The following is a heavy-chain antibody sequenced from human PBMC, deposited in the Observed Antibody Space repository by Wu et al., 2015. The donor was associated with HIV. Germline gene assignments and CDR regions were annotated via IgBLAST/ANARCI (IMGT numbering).Heavy chain of an antibody. D-gene: IGHD1-1*01. CDR3: ARQRDSIGSWNGNWFDP. V-gene: IGHV1-2*02. J-gene: IGHJ5*02. Sequence: QVQLVQSGAEVKKPGSSVKVSCKASGYTFTGYYIHWVRQAPGQGLEWMGWINPNSGGTNYAQKFQGRVTMTRDTSISTAYMELSRLRSDDTAVYYCARQRDSIGSWNGNWFDPWGQGTLVTVSS. CDR2: INPNSGGT. CDR1: GYTFTGYY.